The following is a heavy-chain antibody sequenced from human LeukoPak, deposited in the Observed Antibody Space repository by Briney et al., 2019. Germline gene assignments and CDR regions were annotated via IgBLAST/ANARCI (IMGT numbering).Heavy chain of an antibody. V-gene: IGHV4-4*07. D-gene: IGHD1-1*01. CDR2: ISTRGNT. J-gene: IGHJ4*02. CDR1: GDFITNRY. Sequence: KTSETLSLTCSVSGDFITNRYWSWVRQSAGKGLEWIGRISTRGNTNYNPSLKSRVTMSVDTSNKHFSLKLTSVTAADTAVYYCVRNWDYWSQGTLVTVSS. CDR3: VRNWDY.